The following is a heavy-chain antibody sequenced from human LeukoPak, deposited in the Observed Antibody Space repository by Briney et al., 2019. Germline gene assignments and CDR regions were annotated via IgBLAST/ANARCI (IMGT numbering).Heavy chain of an antibody. CDR2: VSPPGGGT. J-gene: IGHJ4*02. CDR1: GFSFSYHG. V-gene: IGHV3-23*01. Sequence: GGSLRLSCVASGFSFSYHGMNWVRLAPGKGLEWVSGVSPPGGGTYYADSVKGRFTISRDDSRNTLSLQMNSLRVEDTAVYYCARDLAWGAFDYWGQGILVTVSS. CDR3: ARDLAWGAFDY. D-gene: IGHD7-27*01.